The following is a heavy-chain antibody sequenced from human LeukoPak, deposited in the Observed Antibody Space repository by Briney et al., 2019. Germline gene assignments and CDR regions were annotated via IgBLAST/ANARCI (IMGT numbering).Heavy chain of an antibody. Sequence: SETLSLTCTVSGGSISSYYWSWIRQPPGKGLEWIGYMYYSGSTNYNPSLKSRVTISVDTSKNQFSLTLSSVTAADTAMYYCARVSRWYGPYDYWGQGTLVTVSS. CDR3: ARVSRWYGPYDY. J-gene: IGHJ4*02. D-gene: IGHD6-13*01. CDR2: MYYSGST. CDR1: GGSISSYY. V-gene: IGHV4-59*01.